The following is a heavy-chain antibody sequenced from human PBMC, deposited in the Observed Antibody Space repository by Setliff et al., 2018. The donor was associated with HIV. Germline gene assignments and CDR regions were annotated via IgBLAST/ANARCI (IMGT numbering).Heavy chain of an antibody. Sequence: PSETLSLTCTVSGDSVSRRSYYWSWIRQPPGKGLEWIGYIYYSGSTNYNPSLKSRVTISVDTSKNHFSLKLRSVTAADTAVYYCAQLGMVDDFDYWGQGTLVTVSS. CDR1: GDSVSRRSYY. J-gene: IGHJ4*02. CDR3: AQLGMVDDFDY. CDR2: IYYSGST. D-gene: IGHD1-1*01. V-gene: IGHV4-61*03.